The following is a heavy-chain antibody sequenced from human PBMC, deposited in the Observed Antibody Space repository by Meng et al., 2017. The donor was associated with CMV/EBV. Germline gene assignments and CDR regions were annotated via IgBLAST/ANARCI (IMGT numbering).Heavy chain of an antibody. CDR2: IIPILGIA. D-gene: IGHD1-7*01. Sequence: SLKVSCKASGGTFSSYAISWVRQAPGQGLEWMGGIIPILGIANYAQKFQGRVTITADKSTSTAYMELSSLRSEDTAVYYCARDPERYNWNYAYYGMDVWGQGTTVTVSS. CDR3: ARDPERYNWNYAYYGMDV. V-gene: IGHV1-69*10. J-gene: IGHJ6*02. CDR1: GGTFSSYA.